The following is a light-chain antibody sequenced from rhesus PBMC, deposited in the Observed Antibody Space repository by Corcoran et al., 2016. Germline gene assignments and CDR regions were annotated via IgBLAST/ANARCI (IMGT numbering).Light chain of an antibody. CDR1: ENDKNN. CDR3: KHNYGTPYS. J-gene: IGKJ2*01. Sequence: DIQMTQSPSSLSASVGDRVTITCRTSENDKNNLNWYQQKQGKAPKLLIYKETNLQSGVPSRFSGSGSWQDYTFTISSLQSEDVPTYYCKHNYGTPYSFGQGTKVEIK. V-gene: IGKV1-74*01. CDR2: KET.